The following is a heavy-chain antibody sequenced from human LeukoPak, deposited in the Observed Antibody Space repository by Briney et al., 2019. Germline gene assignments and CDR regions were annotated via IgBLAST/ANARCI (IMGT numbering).Heavy chain of an antibody. CDR3: ARTYYYDSSGYYNFDY. CDR1: GFTFSSYE. CDR2: ISSSGSTI. J-gene: IGHJ4*02. D-gene: IGHD3-22*01. Sequence: GGSLRLSCAASGFTFSSYEMNWVRQAPGKGLEWDSYISSSGSTIYYADSVKGRFTISRDNAKNSLYLQMNSLRAEDTAVYYCARTYYYDSSGYYNFDYWGQGTLVTVSS. V-gene: IGHV3-48*03.